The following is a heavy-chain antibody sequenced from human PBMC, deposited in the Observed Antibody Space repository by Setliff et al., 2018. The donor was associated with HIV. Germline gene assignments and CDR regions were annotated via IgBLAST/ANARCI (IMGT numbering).Heavy chain of an antibody. Sequence: GGSLRLSCAASGFTFSSYAMSWVRQAPGKGLEWVSAISGSGGSTYYADSVRGRFTISRDNSKNTLYLQMNSLRVEDTAVYYCAKDVCSGAYCYAYYYYGMDVWGQGTMVTVSS. CDR1: GFTFSSYA. CDR3: AKDVCSGAYCYAYYYYGMDV. CDR2: ISGSGGST. J-gene: IGHJ6*02. D-gene: IGHD2-15*01. V-gene: IGHV3-23*01.